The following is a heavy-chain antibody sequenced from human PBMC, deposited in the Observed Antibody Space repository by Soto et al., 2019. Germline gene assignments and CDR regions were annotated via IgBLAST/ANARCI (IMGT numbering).Heavy chain of an antibody. CDR2: IIPTFGTA. CDR3: ARAAGGNSHRAFDI. CDR1: GGTFSSYA. V-gene: IGHV1-69*06. D-gene: IGHD2-21*02. Sequence: SVKVSCKASGGTFSSYAISWVRQAPGQGLEWMGGIIPTFGTANYAQKFQGRVTITADKSTSTAYMELSSLRSEDTAVYYCARAAGGNSHRAFDIWGQGTMVTVSS. J-gene: IGHJ3*02.